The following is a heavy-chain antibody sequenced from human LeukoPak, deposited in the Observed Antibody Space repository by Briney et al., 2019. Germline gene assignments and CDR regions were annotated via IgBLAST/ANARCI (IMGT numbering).Heavy chain of an antibody. CDR2: INHSGST. J-gene: IGHJ5*02. V-gene: IGHV4-38-2*02. CDR1: GYSISSGYY. CDR3: ARVQLLGYCSGGSCINWFDP. D-gene: IGHD2-15*01. Sequence: SETLSLTCIVSGYSISSGYYWGWIRQPPGKGLEWIGEINHSGSTNYNPSLKSRVTISVDTSKNQFSLKLSSVTAADTAVYYCARVQLLGYCSGGSCINWFDPWGQGTLVTVSS.